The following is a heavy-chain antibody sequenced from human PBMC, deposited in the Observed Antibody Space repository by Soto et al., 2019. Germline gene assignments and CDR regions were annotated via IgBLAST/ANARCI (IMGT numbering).Heavy chain of an antibody. J-gene: IGHJ4*02. Sequence: QVQLVESGGGVVQPGRSLRLSCAASGFTFSSYAMHWVRQAPGKGLEWVAVISYDGSNKYYADSVKGRFTISRDNSKNTLYLQMNSLRAEDTAVYYCARGVNGGPLDYWGQGTLVTVSS. CDR2: ISYDGSNK. CDR3: ARGVNGGPLDY. CDR1: GFTFSSYA. V-gene: IGHV3-30-3*01.